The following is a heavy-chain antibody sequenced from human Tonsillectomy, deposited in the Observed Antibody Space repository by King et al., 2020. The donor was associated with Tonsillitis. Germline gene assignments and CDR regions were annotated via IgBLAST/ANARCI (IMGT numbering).Heavy chain of an antibody. V-gene: IGHV3-11*05. CDR1: GFTFSDYY. CDR2: ISSSSSYT. D-gene: IGHD3-3*01. J-gene: IGHJ6*03. CDR3: ARASMRDFWSGYYGVMDV. Sequence: QLVQSGGGLVKPGGSLRLSCAASGFTFSDYYMSWIRQAPGKGLEWVSYISSSSSYTNYADSVKGRFTISRDNAKNSLYLQMNSLRAEDTAVYYCARASMRDFWSGYYGVMDVWGKGTTVTVSS.